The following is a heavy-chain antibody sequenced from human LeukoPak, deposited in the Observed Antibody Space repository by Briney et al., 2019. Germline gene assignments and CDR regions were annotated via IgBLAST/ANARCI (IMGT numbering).Heavy chain of an antibody. J-gene: IGHJ6*03. CDR2: ISSSGSTI. D-gene: IGHD5-12*01. V-gene: IGHV3-48*03. Sequence: GGSLRLSCAASGFTFSSYEMNWVRPAPGKGLEWVSYISSSGSTIYYSDSVKGRFTISRDNAKNSLYLQMNSLRDEDTAVYYCARCQVATIEGGIFDYYYYYMDVWGKGTTVTISS. CDR3: ARCQVATIEGGIFDYYYYYMDV. CDR1: GFTFSSYE.